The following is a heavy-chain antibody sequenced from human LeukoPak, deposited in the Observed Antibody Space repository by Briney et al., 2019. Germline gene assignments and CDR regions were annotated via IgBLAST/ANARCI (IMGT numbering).Heavy chain of an antibody. Sequence: PGGSLRLSCAASGFTFSSYGMHWVRQAPGKGLEWVAFIQYDGSKKYYADSVKGRFTISRDNSKSTLFLHMNSLRAEDTAVYYCAKDRGSWFALFDSWGQGTLVTVSS. V-gene: IGHV3-30*02. J-gene: IGHJ4*02. CDR3: AKDRGSWFALFDS. CDR2: IQYDGSKK. CDR1: GFTFSSYG. D-gene: IGHD6-13*01.